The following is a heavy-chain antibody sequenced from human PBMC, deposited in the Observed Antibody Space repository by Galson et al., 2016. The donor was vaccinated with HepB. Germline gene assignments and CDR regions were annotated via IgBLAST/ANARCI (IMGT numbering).Heavy chain of an antibody. CDR2: ISYDENNV. Sequence: SLRLSCAASGFMFSSHAMHWVRQAPGKGLEWVAAISYDENNVFYADPVRGRFTIFRDNSKNTLYLEMSSLDVEDTAIYFCARTSPPYCTAGYCGEDSWGQGSLVIVSS. CDR1: GFMFSSHA. V-gene: IGHV3-30*03. J-gene: IGHJ5*01. CDR3: ARTSPPYCTAGYCGEDS. D-gene: IGHD2-8*02.